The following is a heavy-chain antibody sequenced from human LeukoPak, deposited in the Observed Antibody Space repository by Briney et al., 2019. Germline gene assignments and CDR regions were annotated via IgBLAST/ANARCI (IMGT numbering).Heavy chain of an antibody. Sequence: PSETLSLTCTVSGGSISSGGYYWSWIRQPPGKGLEWIGYIYHSGSTYYNPSLKSRVTISVDRSKNQFSLKLSSVTAADTAVYYCARAYDSSLYYFDYWGQGTLVTVSS. CDR3: ARAYDSSLYYFDY. J-gene: IGHJ4*02. D-gene: IGHD3-22*01. V-gene: IGHV4-30-2*01. CDR2: IYHSGST. CDR1: GGSISSGGYY.